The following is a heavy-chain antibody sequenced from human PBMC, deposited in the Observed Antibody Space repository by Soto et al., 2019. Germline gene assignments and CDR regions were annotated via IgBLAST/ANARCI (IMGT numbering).Heavy chain of an antibody. CDR1: GYTFTSYG. D-gene: IGHD2-2*01. J-gene: IGHJ5*02. CDR2: ISAYNGNT. Sequence: SGYTFTSYGISWVRQAPGQGLEWMGWISAYNGNTNYAQKLQGRVTMTTDTSTSTAYMELRSLRSDDTAVYYCARDLRYCSSTSCLNWFDPWGQGTLVTVSS. CDR3: ARDLRYCSSTSCLNWFDP. V-gene: IGHV1-18*01.